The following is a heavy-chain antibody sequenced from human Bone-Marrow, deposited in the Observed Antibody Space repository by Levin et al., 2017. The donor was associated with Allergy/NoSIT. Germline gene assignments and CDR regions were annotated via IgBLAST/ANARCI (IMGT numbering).Heavy chain of an antibody. CDR1: GYSFTNYW. D-gene: IGHD3-22*01. CDR3: ARLLYDTSGLDY. CDR2: IYPGDSDT. Sequence: ASVKVSCRGSGYSFTNYWIAWVRQLPGKGLEWMGSIYPGDSDTRYNPSFQGQVTVSADKSITTAYLHWSSLKASDTAMYYCARLLYDTSGLDYWGQGTLVTVSS. J-gene: IGHJ4*02. V-gene: IGHV5-51*01.